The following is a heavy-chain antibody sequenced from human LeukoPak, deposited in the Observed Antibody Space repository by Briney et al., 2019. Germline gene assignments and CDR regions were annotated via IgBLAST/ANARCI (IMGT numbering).Heavy chain of an antibody. CDR1: GGSISSYY. D-gene: IGHD1-26*01. CDR2: IYYSGST. J-gene: IGHJ4*02. Sequence: SETLSLTCTVSGGSISSYYWSWIRQPPGKGLEWIGYIYYSGSTNYNPSLKSRVTISVDTSKNQFSLKLSSVTAADTAVYYCARDVGVDYFDYWGQGTLVTVSS. CDR3: ARDVGVDYFDY. V-gene: IGHV4-59*12.